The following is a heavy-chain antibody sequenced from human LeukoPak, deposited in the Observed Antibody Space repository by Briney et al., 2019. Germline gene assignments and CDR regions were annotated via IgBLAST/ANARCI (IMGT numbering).Heavy chain of an antibody. D-gene: IGHD6-13*01. CDR3: ARDPGSWGVSTGFDY. CDR2: IYTSGST. Sequence: PSETLSLTCTVSGGSISSGSYYWSWIRQPAGKGLEWIGRIYTSGSTNYNPSLKSRVTISVDTSKNQFSLKLSSVTAADTAVYYCARDPGSWGVSTGFDYWGQGTLVTVSS. J-gene: IGHJ4*02. CDR1: GGSISSGSYY. V-gene: IGHV4-61*02.